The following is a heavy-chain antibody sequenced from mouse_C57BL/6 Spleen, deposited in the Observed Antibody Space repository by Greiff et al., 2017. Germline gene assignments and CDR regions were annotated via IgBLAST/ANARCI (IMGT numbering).Heavy chain of an antibody. J-gene: IGHJ4*01. D-gene: IGHD1-1*01. CDR3: TSSYYYGSSHYYAMDY. Sequence: QVQLQQSGAELVRPGASVTLSCKASGYTFTDYEMHWVKQTPVHGLEWIGAIDPETGGTAYNQKFKGKAILTADKSSSTAYMELRSLTSEDSAVYYCTSSYYYGSSHYYAMDYWGQGTSVTVSS. V-gene: IGHV1-15*01. CDR2: IDPETGGT. CDR1: GYTFTDYE.